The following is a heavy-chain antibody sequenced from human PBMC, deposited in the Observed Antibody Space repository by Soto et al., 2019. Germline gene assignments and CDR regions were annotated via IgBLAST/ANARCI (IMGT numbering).Heavy chain of an antibody. CDR3: ARLPDIVVVPAAMYPYYYYMDV. D-gene: IGHD2-2*01. J-gene: IGHJ6*03. Sequence: PSETLSLTCTVSGGSISSSSYYWGWIRQPPGKGLEWIGSIYYSGSTYYNPSLKSRVTISVDTSKNQFSLKLSSVTAADTAVYYCARLPDIVVVPAAMYPYYYYMDVWGKGTTVTVSS. CDR1: GGSISSSSYY. V-gene: IGHV4-39*01. CDR2: IYYSGST.